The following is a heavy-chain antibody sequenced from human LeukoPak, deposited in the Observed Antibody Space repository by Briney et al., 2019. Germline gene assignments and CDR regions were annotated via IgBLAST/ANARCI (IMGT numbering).Heavy chain of an antibody. J-gene: IGHJ4*02. Sequence: GGSLRLSCAASGFTFSSYAMSWVRQAPGKGLEWVSAISGSGGSTYYADSVKGRFTISRDNAKNTLYLQMNSLRAEDTAVYYCARDRYSSGWYGDFDCWGQGTLVTVSS. D-gene: IGHD6-19*01. CDR3: ARDRYSSGWYGDFDC. CDR2: ISGSGGST. CDR1: GFTFSSYA. V-gene: IGHV3-23*01.